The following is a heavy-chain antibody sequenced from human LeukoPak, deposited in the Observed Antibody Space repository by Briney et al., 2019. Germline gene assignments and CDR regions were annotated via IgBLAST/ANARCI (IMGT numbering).Heavy chain of an antibody. CDR1: GYSISSGYY. CDR2: IYYSGST. J-gene: IGHJ4*02. Sequence: SETLSLTCTVSGYSISSGYYWSWIRQPPGKGLEWIGYIYYSGSTNYNPSLKSRVTISVDTSKNQFSLKLSSVTAADTAVYYCAAYLPYYYGSGSYYNAYYFDYWGQGTLVTVSS. D-gene: IGHD3-10*01. V-gene: IGHV4-61*01. CDR3: AAYLPYYYGSGSYYNAYYFDY.